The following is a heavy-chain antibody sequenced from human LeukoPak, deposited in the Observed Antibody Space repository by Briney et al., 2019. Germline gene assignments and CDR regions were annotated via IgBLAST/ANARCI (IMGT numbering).Heavy chain of an antibody. Sequence: GGSLRLSCAASGFTFSDYYMSWIRQAPGKGLEWVSYISSSGSTIYYADSVKGRFTISRDNAKNSLYLQMNSLRAEDTAVYYCARDPLYYYDSSGYYGGYWDYWGQGTLVTVSS. D-gene: IGHD3-22*01. J-gene: IGHJ4*02. V-gene: IGHV3-11*01. CDR2: ISSSGSTI. CDR1: GFTFSDYY. CDR3: ARDPLYYYDSSGYYGGYWDY.